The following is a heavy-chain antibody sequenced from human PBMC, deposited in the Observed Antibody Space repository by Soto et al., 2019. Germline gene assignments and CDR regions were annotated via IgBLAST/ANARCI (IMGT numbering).Heavy chain of an antibody. Sequence: EVQPLESGGGLVQPGGSLRLSCAASGFTFSSYAMSWVRQAPGKGLEWVSAISGSGGSTYYADSVKGRFTISRDNSKNTLYLQMNGLRAEDTAVYYCARHSGYDYYYYYYMDVWGKGTTVTVSS. CDR3: ARHSGYDYYYYYYMDV. CDR1: GFTFSSYA. D-gene: IGHD5-12*01. V-gene: IGHV3-23*01. CDR2: ISGSGGST. J-gene: IGHJ6*03.